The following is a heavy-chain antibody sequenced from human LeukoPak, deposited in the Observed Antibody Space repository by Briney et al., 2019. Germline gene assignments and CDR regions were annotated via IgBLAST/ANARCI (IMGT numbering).Heavy chain of an antibody. Sequence: PETLSLTCTVSGGSISSSSYYWGWIRQPPRKGLEWIGSIYYRGNTYYNPSLKSRVTISVDTSKNQFSLKLSSVTAADTAVYYCARDRVAVAVTGGGYWGQGTLVTVSS. CDR3: ARDRVAVAVTGGGY. D-gene: IGHD6-19*01. CDR1: GGSISSSSYY. V-gene: IGHV4-39*07. CDR2: IYYRGNT. J-gene: IGHJ4*02.